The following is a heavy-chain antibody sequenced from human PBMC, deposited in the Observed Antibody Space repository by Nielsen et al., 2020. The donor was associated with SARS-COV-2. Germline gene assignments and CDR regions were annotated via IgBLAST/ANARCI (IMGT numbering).Heavy chain of an antibody. CDR1: GFTFSIYG. D-gene: IGHD4-23*01. J-gene: IGHJ6*03. Sequence: GESLKISCAASGFTFSIYGMHWVRQAPGKGLEWVAVVSFDSRHKYYADSVKGRFTISRDNSKNTLYLEMNSLRAEDTAVYYCATVHKYMVTWHYYMDFWGRGTTVTVSS. CDR2: VSFDSRHK. V-gene: IGHV3-30*03. CDR3: ATVHKYMVTWHYYMDF.